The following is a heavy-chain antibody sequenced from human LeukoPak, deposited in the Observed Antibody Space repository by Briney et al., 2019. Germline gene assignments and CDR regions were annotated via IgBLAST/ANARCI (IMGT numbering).Heavy chain of an antibody. CDR3: ARQDYGDYAAFDI. V-gene: IGHV4-31*11. Sequence: SAALSLTCAVYGGSFSGYYWSWIRQHPGKGLEWIGYIYYSGSTYYNPSLKSRVTISVDTSKNQFSLKLSSVTAADTAVYYCARQDYGDYAAFDIWGQGTMVSVSS. CDR1: GGSFSGYY. D-gene: IGHD4-17*01. J-gene: IGHJ3*02. CDR2: IYYSGST.